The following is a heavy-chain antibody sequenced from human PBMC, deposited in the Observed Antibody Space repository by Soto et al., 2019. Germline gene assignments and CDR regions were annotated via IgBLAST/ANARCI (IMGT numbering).Heavy chain of an antibody. CDR1: GGTFSSYA. J-gene: IGHJ4*02. D-gene: IGHD5-18*01. V-gene: IGHV1-69*13. Sequence: SVKVSCKASGGTFSSYAISWVRQAPGQGLEWMGGIIPIFGTANYAQKFQGRVTITADESTGTAYMELSSLRSEDTAVYYCARVRVKGYSYGPDVDYWGQGTLVTVSS. CDR3: ARVRVKGYSYGPDVDY. CDR2: IIPIFGTA.